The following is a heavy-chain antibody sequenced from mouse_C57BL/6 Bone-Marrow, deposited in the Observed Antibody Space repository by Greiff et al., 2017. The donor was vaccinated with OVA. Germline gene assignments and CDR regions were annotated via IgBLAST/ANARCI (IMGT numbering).Heavy chain of an antibody. Sequence: EVKVEESGPGLVKPSQSLSLTCSVTGYSITSGYYWNWIRQFPGNKLEWMGYISYDGSNNYNPSLKNRISITRDTSKNQFFLKLNSVTTEDTATYDCATHYYGSSLYYFDYWGQGTTLTVSS. CDR3: ATHYYGSSLYYFDY. CDR1: GYSITSGYY. V-gene: IGHV3-6*01. J-gene: IGHJ2*01. CDR2: ISYDGSN. D-gene: IGHD1-1*01.